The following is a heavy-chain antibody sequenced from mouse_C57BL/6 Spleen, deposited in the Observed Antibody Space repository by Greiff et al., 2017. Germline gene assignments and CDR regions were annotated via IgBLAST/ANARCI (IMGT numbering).Heavy chain of an antibody. CDR3: ARSQDGYYFAWFAY. V-gene: IGHV14-2*01. D-gene: IGHD2-3*01. CDR2: IDPEDGET. CDR1: GFNIKDYY. Sequence: VHVKQSGAELVKPGASVKLSCTASGFNIKDYYMHWVKQRTEQGLEWIGRIDPEDGETKYAPKFPGKATITADTSSNTAYLQLSSLTSEDTAVYYCARSQDGYYFAWFAYWGQGTLVTVSA. J-gene: IGHJ3*01.